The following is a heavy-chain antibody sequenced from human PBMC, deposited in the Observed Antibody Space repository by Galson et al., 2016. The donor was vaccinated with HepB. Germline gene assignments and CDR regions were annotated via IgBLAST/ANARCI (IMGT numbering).Heavy chain of an antibody. D-gene: IGHD5-12*01. CDR3: ARDLGGYSGYGGNYFGMDV. J-gene: IGHJ6*02. V-gene: IGHV3-30*03. CDR1: GFVFSNYG. CDR2: LSYNGLNQ. Sequence: SLRLSCAASGFVFSNYGMHWVRQAPGKGLEWVAGLSYNGLNQHYPDSLMGRFTVSRDNSKSTVNLHMNSLRPEDTAVYYCARDLGGYSGYGGNYFGMDVWGQGTTGTVS.